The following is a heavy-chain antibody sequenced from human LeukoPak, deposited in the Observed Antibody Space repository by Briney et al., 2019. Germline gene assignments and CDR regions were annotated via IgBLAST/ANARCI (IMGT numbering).Heavy chain of an antibody. CDR2: INHSGST. Sequence: PSETLSLTCAVYAGSFSGYYWSWIRQPPGKGLEWIGEINHSGSTNYNPSLKSRVTISVDTSKNQFSLRLSSVTAADTAVYYCARREGVDYVWGSYRNRFDYWGQGTLVTVSS. V-gene: IGHV4-34*01. D-gene: IGHD3-16*02. J-gene: IGHJ4*02. CDR3: ARREGVDYVWGSYRNRFDY. CDR1: AGSFSGYY.